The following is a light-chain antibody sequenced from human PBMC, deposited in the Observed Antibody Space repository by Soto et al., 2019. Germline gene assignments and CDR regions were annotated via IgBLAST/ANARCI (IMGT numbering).Light chain of an antibody. V-gene: IGKV1-5*03. J-gene: IGKJ1*01. CDR1: QSISTW. Sequence: DIQMTQSPSTLSASVGDRVTITCRASQSISTWLAWYQQKPGKAPQVLIYQAFSLQSWVPSRFSGSGSGTEFTLTISSLQPDDFATYYCQQYYTASWTFGQGTKLEI. CDR3: QQYYTASWT. CDR2: QAF.